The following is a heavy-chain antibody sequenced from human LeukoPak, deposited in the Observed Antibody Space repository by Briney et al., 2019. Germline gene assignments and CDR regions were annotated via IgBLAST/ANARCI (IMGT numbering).Heavy chain of an antibody. V-gene: IGHV1-46*01. CDR3: VGYSSSWYVH. D-gene: IGHD6-13*01. CDR2: INPSGGST. CDR1: GGIFSSYA. Sequence: ASVKVSCKASGGIFSSYAISWVRQAPGQGLEWMGIINPSGGSTTYAQNFQGRVTMTRDTSTSAVYMEVSSLRSEDTAVYYCVGYSSSWYVHWGQGTLVTVSS. J-gene: IGHJ4*02.